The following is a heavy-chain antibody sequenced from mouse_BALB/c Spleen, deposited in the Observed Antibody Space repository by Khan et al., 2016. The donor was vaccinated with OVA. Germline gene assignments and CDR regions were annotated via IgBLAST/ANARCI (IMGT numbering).Heavy chain of an antibody. CDR3: ARGNWAY. J-gene: IGHJ2*01. Sequence: EVELVESGGGLVQPGGSRKLSCAASGFTFSSFGMHWVRQAPEKGLEWVAYINSGSTTIYYADPVKGRFTISRDNPKNTLFLQMTSLRSKDTAMYYCARGNWAYGGQGTTLTVSS. CDR2: INSGSTTI. D-gene: IGHD4-1*01. V-gene: IGHV5-17*02. CDR1: GFTFSSFG.